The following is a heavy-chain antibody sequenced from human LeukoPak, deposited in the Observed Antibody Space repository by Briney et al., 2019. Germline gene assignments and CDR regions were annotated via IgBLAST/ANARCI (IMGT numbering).Heavy chain of an antibody. V-gene: IGHV3-23*01. J-gene: IGHJ4*02. D-gene: IGHD6-19*01. Sequence: GSLRLSCAASGFTFSSYAMTWVRQAPGKGLEWVSTLASTGSDTYYADSVKGRFTISRDTSKNTLYLHMDSLRAEDTAIYYCAKDRGRSVSGTAFDYWGQGTLLTVSS. CDR3: AKDRGRSVSGTAFDY. CDR1: GFTFSSYA. CDR2: LASTGSDT.